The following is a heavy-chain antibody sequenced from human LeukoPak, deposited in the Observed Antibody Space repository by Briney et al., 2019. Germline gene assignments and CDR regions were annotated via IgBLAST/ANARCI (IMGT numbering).Heavy chain of an antibody. Sequence: SETLSLTCAVYGGSFSGYYWSWIRQPPGKGLELIGEINHSGSTNYNPSLKSRVTISVDTSKNQFSLKLSSVTAADTAVYYCARAPYYYGSGSYYPWGQGTLVTVSS. CDR3: ARAPYYYGSGSYYP. V-gene: IGHV4-34*01. CDR2: INHSGST. J-gene: IGHJ5*02. D-gene: IGHD3-10*01. CDR1: GGSFSGYY.